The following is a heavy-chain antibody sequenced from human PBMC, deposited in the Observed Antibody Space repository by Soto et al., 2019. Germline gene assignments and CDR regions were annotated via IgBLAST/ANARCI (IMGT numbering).Heavy chain of an antibody. CDR3: ARDHTWSYYYDSSGSGYFDY. Sequence: ASVKVSCKASGYTFTSYGISWVRQAPGQGLEWMGWISACNGNTNYAQKLQGRVTMTTDTSTSTAYMELRSLRSDDTAVYYCARDHTWSYYYDSSGSGYFDYWGQGTLVTVSS. J-gene: IGHJ4*02. V-gene: IGHV1-18*04. CDR1: GYTFTSYG. CDR2: ISACNGNT. D-gene: IGHD3-22*01.